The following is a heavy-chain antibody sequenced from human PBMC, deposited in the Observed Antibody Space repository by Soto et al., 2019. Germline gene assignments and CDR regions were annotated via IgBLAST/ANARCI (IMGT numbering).Heavy chain of an antibody. CDR2: VNPIVGMS. J-gene: IGHJ4*02. CDR1: GGTFNSYT. D-gene: IGHD3-10*01. CDR3: AYSYGAGTTHVDS. V-gene: IGHV1-69*02. Sequence: QVQLVQSGAEVKKPGSSVTVSCTASGGTFNSYTINWVRQAPGQRLEWVGRVNPIVGMSSSASKFQGRVTMTADKSTTKAYMARTGLKSEKTAVYYCAYSYGAGTTHVDSWGQGTLVTVSS.